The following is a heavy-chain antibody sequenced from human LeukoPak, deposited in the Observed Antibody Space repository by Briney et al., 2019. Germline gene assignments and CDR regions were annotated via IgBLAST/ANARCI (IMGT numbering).Heavy chain of an antibody. CDR2: IYYSGST. V-gene: IGHV4-59*12. Sequence: SETLSLTCTVSGGSISSYYWSWIRQPPGKGLEWIGYIYYSGSTYYNPSLKSRVTISVDTSKNQFSLKLSSVTAADTAVYYCARTDRSSGFDYWGQETLVTVSS. CDR3: ARTDRSSGFDY. J-gene: IGHJ4*02. CDR1: GGSISSYY.